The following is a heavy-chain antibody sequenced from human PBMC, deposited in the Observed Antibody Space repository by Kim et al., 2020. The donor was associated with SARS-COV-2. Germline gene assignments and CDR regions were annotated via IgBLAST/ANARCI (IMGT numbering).Heavy chain of an antibody. J-gene: IGHJ4*02. CDR1: GFTFNTYG. CDR2: ISYDGSKK. Sequence: GGSLRLSCAASGFTFNTYGMHWVRQSPGKGLEWVAVISYDGSKKYYADSVKRRFTISRDNSKNTLYLQMNSLRIEDTAVYYCAKSFSGSYFGYDYWGQGTLVTVS. CDR3: AKSFSGSYFGYDY. D-gene: IGHD1-26*01. V-gene: IGHV3-30*18.